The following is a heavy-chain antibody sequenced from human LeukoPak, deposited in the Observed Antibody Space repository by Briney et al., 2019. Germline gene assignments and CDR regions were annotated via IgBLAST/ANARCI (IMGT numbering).Heavy chain of an antibody. CDR3: ARGAYGSGSYYNYYGMDV. J-gene: IGHJ6*02. D-gene: IGHD3-10*01. Sequence: PGESLKISCKGSGYSFGNRWIGWVRRMPGKGLEWMGIIYPDDSDTIYSPSFEGQVTISADKSISTAYLQWSSLKASDTAMYYCARGAYGSGSYYNYYGMDVWGQGTTVTVSS. CDR1: GYSFGNRW. V-gene: IGHV5-51*01. CDR2: IYPDDSDT.